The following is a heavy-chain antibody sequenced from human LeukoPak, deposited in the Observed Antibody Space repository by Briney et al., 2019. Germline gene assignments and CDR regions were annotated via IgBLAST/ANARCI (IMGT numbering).Heavy chain of an antibody. D-gene: IGHD4-11*01. CDR2: IYYSGST. CDR3: ARRRTTRAFDI. Sequence: SETLSLTCTVSGGSISSYYWNWIRQPPGKGLEWIGYIYYSGSTNYNPSLKSRVTISVDASKNQFSLKLSSVTAADTALYYCARRRTTRAFDIWGQGTMVTVSS. J-gene: IGHJ3*02. CDR1: GGSISSYY. V-gene: IGHV4-59*12.